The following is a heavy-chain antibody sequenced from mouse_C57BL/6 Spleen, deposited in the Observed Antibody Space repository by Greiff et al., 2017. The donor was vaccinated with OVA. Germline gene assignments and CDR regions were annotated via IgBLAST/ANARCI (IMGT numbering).Heavy chain of an antibody. V-gene: IGHV1-26*01. Sequence: VQLQQSGPELVKPGASVKISCKASGYTFTDYYMNWVKQSHGKSLEWIGDINPNNGGTSYNQKFKGKATLTVDKSSSTAYMELRSLTSEDSAVYYCARWGLYYGNYEAFAYWGQGTLVTVSA. CDR3: ARWGLYYGNYEAFAY. CDR2: INPNNGGT. J-gene: IGHJ3*01. D-gene: IGHD2-1*01. CDR1: GYTFTDYY.